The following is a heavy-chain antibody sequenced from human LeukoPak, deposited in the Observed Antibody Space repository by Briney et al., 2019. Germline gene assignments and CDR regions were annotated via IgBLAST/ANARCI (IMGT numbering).Heavy chain of an antibody. Sequence: PGVSLRLSCAASGFTFSSYAMHWVRQAPGKGLEWVAVISYDGSNKYYADSVKGRFTISRDNSKNTLYLQMNSLRAEDTAVYYCARDEPDYGDYGLFDYWGQGTLVTVSS. J-gene: IGHJ4*02. CDR1: GFTFSSYA. V-gene: IGHV3-30*04. CDR2: ISYDGSNK. D-gene: IGHD4-17*01. CDR3: ARDEPDYGDYGLFDY.